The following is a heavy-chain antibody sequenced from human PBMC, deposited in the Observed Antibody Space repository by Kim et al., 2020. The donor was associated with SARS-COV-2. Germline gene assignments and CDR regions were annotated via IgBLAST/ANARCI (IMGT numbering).Heavy chain of an antibody. CDR2: IYYSGST. CDR3: ARQVRGGIAVEKPYYFDY. D-gene: IGHD6-19*01. Sequence: SYCWGWIRQPPGKGLEWIGSIYYSGSTYYNPSLKSRVTISVDTSKNQFSLKLSSVTAADTAVYYCARQVRGGIAVEKPYYFDYWGQGTLVTVSS. J-gene: IGHJ4*02. CDR1: SYC. V-gene: IGHV4-39*01.